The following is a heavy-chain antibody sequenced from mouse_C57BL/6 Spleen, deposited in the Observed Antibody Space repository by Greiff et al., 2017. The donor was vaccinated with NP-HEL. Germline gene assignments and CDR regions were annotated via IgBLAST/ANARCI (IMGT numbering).Heavy chain of an antibody. J-gene: IGHJ4*01. CDR1: GYAFSSSW. Sequence: VQLQQSGPELVKPGASVKISCKASGYAFSSSWMNWVKQRPGKGLEWIGRIYPGDGDTNYNGKFKGKATLTADKSSSTAYMQLSSLTSEDSAVYCCARWLLPYAMDYWGQGTSVTVSS. V-gene: IGHV1-82*01. CDR2: IYPGDGDT. D-gene: IGHD2-3*01. CDR3: ARWLLPYAMDY.